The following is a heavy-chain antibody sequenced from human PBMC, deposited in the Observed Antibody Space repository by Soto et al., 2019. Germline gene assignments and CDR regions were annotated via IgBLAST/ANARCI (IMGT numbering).Heavy chain of an antibody. D-gene: IGHD4-17*01. CDR3: ARGCHVSGDSNTVLYYYYGTDV. J-gene: IGHJ6*02. CDR2: INSDGSST. CDR1: GFTFSSYW. Sequence: EVQLVESGGGLVQPGGSLRLSCAASGFTFSSYWMHWVRQAPGKGLVWVSRINSDGSSTSYADSVKGRFTISRDNAKNTLYLQMNSLRAEDTAVYYCARGCHVSGDSNTVLYYYYGTDVWGQGTTVTVSS. V-gene: IGHV3-74*01.